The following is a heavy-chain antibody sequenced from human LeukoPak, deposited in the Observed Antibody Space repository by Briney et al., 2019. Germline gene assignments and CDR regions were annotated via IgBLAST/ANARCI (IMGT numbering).Heavy chain of an antibody. D-gene: IGHD1-26*01. CDR3: AKDQHDVGATAWFFDY. CDR1: GFTFSSYG. V-gene: IGHV3-30*02. J-gene: IGHJ4*02. CDR2: IRNDGTTK. Sequence: TGGSLRLSCAASGFTFSSYGIHWVRQAPGKGLEWVAFIRNDGTTKYYTDSVKGRFTISRDNSKNTLYLQMNSLRAEDTAVYYCAKDQHDVGATAWFFDYWGQGTLVTVSS.